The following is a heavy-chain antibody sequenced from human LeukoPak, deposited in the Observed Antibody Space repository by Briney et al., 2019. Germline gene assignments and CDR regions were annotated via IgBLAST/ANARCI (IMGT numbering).Heavy chain of an antibody. D-gene: IGHD2-15*01. Sequence: GGSLRLSCAASGISFSNYSMNWVRQAPGKGLEWVSLISSSSRFIYYGDSVKGRFTISRDNAKKSLYLQMNSLRAEDTAVYYCARISDCSGGSCYSRNYWGQGTLVTVSS. CDR2: ISSSSRFI. V-gene: IGHV3-21*01. CDR3: ARISDCSGGSCYSRNY. J-gene: IGHJ4*02. CDR1: GISFSNYS.